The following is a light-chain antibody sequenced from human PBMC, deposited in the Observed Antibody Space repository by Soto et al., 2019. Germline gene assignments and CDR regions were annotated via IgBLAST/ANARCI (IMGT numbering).Light chain of an antibody. CDR3: SSYTSSSTYV. J-gene: IGLJ1*01. CDR1: SSDVGAYNY. Sequence: QSVLTQPASVSGSPGQSIAISCTGTSSDVGAYNYVSWYQQHPGKAPKLMIYDVTNRPSGVSNRFSGSKSGNTASLTISGLQAEDEADYYCSSYTSSSTYVFGTGTSSPS. V-gene: IGLV2-14*03. CDR2: DVT.